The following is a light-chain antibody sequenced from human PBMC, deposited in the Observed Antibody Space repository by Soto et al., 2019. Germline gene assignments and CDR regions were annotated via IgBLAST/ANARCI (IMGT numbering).Light chain of an antibody. V-gene: IGLV4-69*01. CDR2: LNSDGSQ. CDR1: SGHSSYA. Sequence: QLVLTQSPSAYASLGSSVKLTCTLSSGHSSYAIAWHQQQPEKGPRYLMKLNSDGSQIKGDGIPNRFSGSSSGAERYLTISSLQSEDETDYYCKTWGTGIRVFGGGTKLTVL. CDR3: KTWGTGIRV. J-gene: IGLJ3*02.